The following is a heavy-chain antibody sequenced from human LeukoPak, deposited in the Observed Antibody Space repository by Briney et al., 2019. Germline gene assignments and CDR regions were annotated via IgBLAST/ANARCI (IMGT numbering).Heavy chain of an antibody. D-gene: IGHD2-2*01. CDR2: FDPEYGET. V-gene: IGHV1-24*01. J-gene: IGHJ6*02. Sequence: ASVKVSCRVSGYTLSDLSMNWMRQTPRKGLEWMGSFDPEYGETIYAQKFQGRVTMTRNTSISTAYMELSSLRSEDTAVYYCARATNYCSSTSCYYYYYYGMDVWGQGTTVTVSS. CDR1: GYTLSDLS. CDR3: ARATNYCSSTSCYYYYYYGMDV.